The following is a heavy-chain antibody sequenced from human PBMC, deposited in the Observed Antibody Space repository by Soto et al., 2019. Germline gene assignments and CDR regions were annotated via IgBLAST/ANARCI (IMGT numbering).Heavy chain of an antibody. V-gene: IGHV3-30*18. CDR2: ISYDGSNK. J-gene: IGHJ6*02. Sequence: GGSLRLSCAASGFTFSSYGMHCVRQAPGKGLEWVAVISYDGSNKYYADSVKGRFTISRDNSKNTLYLQMNSLRAEDTAVYYCAKDESWIFGVVINYYYGMDVWGQGTTVTVSS. CDR3: AKDESWIFGVVINYYYGMDV. CDR1: GFTFSSYG. D-gene: IGHD3-3*01.